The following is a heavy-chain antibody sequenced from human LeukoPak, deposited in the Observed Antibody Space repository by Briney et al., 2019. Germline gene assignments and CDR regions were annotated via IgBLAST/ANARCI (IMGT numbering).Heavy chain of an antibody. D-gene: IGHD3-22*01. Sequence: ASVTVSCRASGYSFTDYSMHWVRQAPGQGLEWMGWINPNAGGTNYPQQFQGRVTMTRDSSISTVYSELSRLTSAHTRLYYCVRDFFPIISMLVVCDWGGEGTLVAVS. J-gene: IGHJ4*02. CDR1: GYSFTDYS. CDR2: INPNAGGT. CDR3: VRDFFPIISMLVVCDW. V-gene: IGHV1-2*02.